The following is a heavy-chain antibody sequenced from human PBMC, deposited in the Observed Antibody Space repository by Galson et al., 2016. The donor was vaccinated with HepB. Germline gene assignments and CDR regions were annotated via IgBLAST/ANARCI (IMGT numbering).Heavy chain of an antibody. J-gene: IGHJ4*02. Sequence: SLRLSCAASGFTFSSYAMSWVRQAPGKGLEWVSTVSGSGSNTYYADSVKGRFTISRDNSKNTLYVEMDRLRVEDTAIYYCAKDQWGDNQPIEYWGQGTRVTVSS. CDR1: GFTFSSYA. V-gene: IGHV3-23*01. D-gene: IGHD1-14*01. CDR3: AKDQWGDNQPIEY. CDR2: VSGSGSNT.